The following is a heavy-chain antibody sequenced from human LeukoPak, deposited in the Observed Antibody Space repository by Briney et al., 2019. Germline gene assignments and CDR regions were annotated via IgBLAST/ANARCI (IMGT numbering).Heavy chain of an antibody. CDR3: ARHLSGVTGYTYGRGIDY. CDR2: INKDGSEK. V-gene: IGHV3-7*01. D-gene: IGHD5-18*01. J-gene: IGHJ4*02. CDR1: GFTFGDYA. Sequence: GGSLRLSCTASGFTFGDYAMSWVRQAPGKGLEWVANINKDGSEKYYVDSVKGRFTISRDNAKTSLYLQMISLRAEDTAVYYCARHLSGVTGYTYGRGIDYWGQGTLVTVSS.